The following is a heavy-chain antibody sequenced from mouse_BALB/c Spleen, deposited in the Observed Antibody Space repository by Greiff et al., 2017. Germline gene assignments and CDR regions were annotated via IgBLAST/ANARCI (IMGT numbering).Heavy chain of an antibody. CDR2: IWSGGST. V-gene: IGHV2-2*02. CDR3: ARKRRIDAMDY. Sequence: VKVIESGPGLVQPSQSLSITCTVSGFSLTSYGVHWVRQSPGKGLEWLGVIWSGGSTDYNAAFISRLSISKDNSKSQVFFKMNSLQANDTAIYYCARKRRIDAMDYWGQGTSVTVSS. J-gene: IGHJ4*01. CDR1: GFSLTSYG.